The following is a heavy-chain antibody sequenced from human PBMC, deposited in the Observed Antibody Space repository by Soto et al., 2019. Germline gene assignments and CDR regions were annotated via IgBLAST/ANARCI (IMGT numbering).Heavy chain of an antibody. CDR3: ASTGQSIAAAFDP. J-gene: IGHJ5*02. CDR2: IYYSGST. V-gene: IGHV4-59*01. D-gene: IGHD6-13*01. CDR1: GGSISSYY. Sequence: QVQLQESGPGLVKPSETLSLTCTVSGGSISSYYWSWIRQPPGKGLEWIGYIYYSGSTNYNPSLKSRVTISVDTSKNQFSLKLSSVTAADTAVYYCASTGQSIAAAFDPWGQGTLVTVSS.